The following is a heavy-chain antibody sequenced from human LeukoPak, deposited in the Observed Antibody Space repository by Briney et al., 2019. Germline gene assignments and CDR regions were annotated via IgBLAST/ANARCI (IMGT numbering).Heavy chain of an antibody. Sequence: GGSLRLSCAASGFTFTNYAMSWVRQAPGKGLEWVSGISGSGGSTHYPDSVKGRFTISRDNSKNTLYLQMNSLRAEDTAVYFCAKGPRYDILTGFYKSHFFDYWGQGTLVTVSS. CDR2: ISGSGGST. J-gene: IGHJ4*02. CDR3: AKGPRYDILTGFYKSHFFDY. D-gene: IGHD3-9*01. CDR1: GFTFTNYA. V-gene: IGHV3-23*01.